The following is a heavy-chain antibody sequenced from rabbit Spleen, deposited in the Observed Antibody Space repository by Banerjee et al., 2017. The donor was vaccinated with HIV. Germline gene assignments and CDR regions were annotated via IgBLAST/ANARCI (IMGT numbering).Heavy chain of an antibody. Sequence: QEQLVESGGDLVKPEGSLTLTCTASGFSFSYNHVMCWVRQAPGKGLEWIACINTSTGNTVYASWAKGRFTISKTSSTTVTLQMTSPTAADTATYFCARDTSTSFSSYGMDLWGPGTLVTVS. J-gene: IGHJ6*01. CDR3: ARDTSTSFSSYGMDL. D-gene: IGHD1-1*01. CDR1: GFSFSYNHV. V-gene: IGHV1S45*01. CDR2: INTSTGNT.